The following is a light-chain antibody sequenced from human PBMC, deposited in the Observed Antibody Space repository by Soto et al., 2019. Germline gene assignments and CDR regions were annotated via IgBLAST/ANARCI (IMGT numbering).Light chain of an antibody. CDR1: QSVGSN. CDR3: QQYNNWLPWT. Sequence: KVMTQSPATLSLSPGESATLSCRASQSVGSNLAWYQQKPGQDPRLLIYGASTRATGIPARFSGSGSGTDFTLTISSLQSEDSAVYYCQQYNNWLPWTFGQGTKVEIK. V-gene: IGKV3-15*01. J-gene: IGKJ1*01. CDR2: GAS.